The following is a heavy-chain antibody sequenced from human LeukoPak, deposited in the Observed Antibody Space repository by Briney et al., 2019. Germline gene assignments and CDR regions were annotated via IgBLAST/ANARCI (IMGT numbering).Heavy chain of an antibody. Sequence: ASVKVSCKASVYTFTGYYMHWVRQAPGQGLEWMGWINPNSGGTNYAQKFQGRVTMTRDTSISTAYMELSRLRSDDTAVYYCAREVDYDYVWGSYRPGYNWFDPWGQGTLVTVSS. V-gene: IGHV1-2*02. CDR2: INPNSGGT. J-gene: IGHJ5*02. CDR3: AREVDYDYVWGSYRPGYNWFDP. CDR1: VYTFTGYY. D-gene: IGHD3-16*02.